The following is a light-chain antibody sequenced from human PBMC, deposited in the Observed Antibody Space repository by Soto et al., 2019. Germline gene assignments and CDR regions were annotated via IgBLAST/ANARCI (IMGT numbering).Light chain of an antibody. V-gene: IGKV3-15*01. CDR2: YAS. J-gene: IGKJ3*01. Sequence: EMVMTQSPATLSVSPGERVTLSCRASESVHRNLAWYQQKPGQGPSLLIYYASTRATGVPDRFTGSGSGTEFPLTISSLQSEDFGVYHCPHYSNWPPTFGPGTKVEIK. CDR1: ESVHRN. CDR3: PHYSNWPPT.